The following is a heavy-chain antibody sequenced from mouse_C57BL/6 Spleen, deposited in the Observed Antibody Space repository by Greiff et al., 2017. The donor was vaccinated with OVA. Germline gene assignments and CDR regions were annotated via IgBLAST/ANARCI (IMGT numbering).Heavy chain of an antibody. CDR2: IDPSDSET. V-gene: IGHV1-52*01. J-gene: IGHJ4*01. D-gene: IGHD2-5*01. CDR1: GYTFTSYW. CDR3: ARSDYSNSYYYAMDY. Sequence: QVQLQQSGAELVRPGSSVKLSCKASGYTFTSYWMHWVKQRPIQGLEWIGNIDPSDSETHYNQKFKDKATLTVDKSSSTAYMQLSSLTSEDSAVYYCARSDYSNSYYYAMDYWGQGTSVTVSS.